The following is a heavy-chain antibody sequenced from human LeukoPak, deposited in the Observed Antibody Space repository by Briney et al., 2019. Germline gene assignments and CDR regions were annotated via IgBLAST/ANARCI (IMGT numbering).Heavy chain of an antibody. Sequence: GGSLRPSCAASGFTFSGYAMSWVRQAPGKGLEWVSLISNSGVNTYYADSVKGRFTISRDNSKNTVFLQMNSLRAEDTAVYYCAKDQERRVRGVMAAFDIWGQGTMVTVSS. V-gene: IGHV3-23*01. D-gene: IGHD3-10*01. J-gene: IGHJ3*02. CDR2: ISNSGVNT. CDR1: GFTFSGYA. CDR3: AKDQERRVRGVMAAFDI.